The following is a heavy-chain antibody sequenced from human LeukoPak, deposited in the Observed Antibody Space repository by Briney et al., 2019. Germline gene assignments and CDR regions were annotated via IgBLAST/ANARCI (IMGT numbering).Heavy chain of an antibody. J-gene: IGHJ5*02. CDR1: GLTFSDYY. V-gene: IGHV3-11*01. Sequence: GGSLRLYCAASGLTFSDYYMSWIRQAPGKGLEWLSYINIGGTNTHYADSMKGRFTISRDNAKKSLYLEMTNLRAEDTAVYYCATDGAGFDTWGQGVLVTVSS. CDR2: INIGGTNT. CDR3: ATDGAGFDT.